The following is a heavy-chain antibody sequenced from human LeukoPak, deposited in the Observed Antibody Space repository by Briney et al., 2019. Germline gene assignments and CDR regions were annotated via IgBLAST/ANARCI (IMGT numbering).Heavy chain of an antibody. CDR3: AKGGGYSSSWYLYFDY. CDR2: ISWNSGSI. V-gene: IGHV3-9*01. CDR1: GFTFDDYA. D-gene: IGHD6-13*01. Sequence: GGSLRLSCAASGFTFDDYAMPWVRQAPGKGLEWVSGISWNSGSIGYADSVKGRFTISRDNAKNSLYLQMNSLRAEDTALYYCAKGGGYSSSWYLYFDYWGQGTLVTVSS. J-gene: IGHJ4*02.